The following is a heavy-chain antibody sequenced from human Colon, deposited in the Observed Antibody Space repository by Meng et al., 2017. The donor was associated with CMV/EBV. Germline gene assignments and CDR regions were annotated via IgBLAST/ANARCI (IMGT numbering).Heavy chain of an antibody. J-gene: IGHJ4*02. D-gene: IGHD3-3*01. CDR1: GFTFSDYY. Sequence: GGSLRLSCAASGFTFSDYYMSWIRQAPGKGLEWVSYISSSGSTIYYADSVKGRFTISRDNAKNSLYLQMNSLRAEDTAVYYCARDTYYDFWSGYWQFDYWGQGTLVPLSS. CDR3: ARDTYYDFWSGYWQFDY. V-gene: IGHV3-11*01. CDR2: ISSSGSTI.